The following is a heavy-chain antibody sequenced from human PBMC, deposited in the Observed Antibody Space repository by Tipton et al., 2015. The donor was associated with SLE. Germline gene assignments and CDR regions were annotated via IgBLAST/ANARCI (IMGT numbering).Heavy chain of an antibody. CDR3: AKWGSVSTGDV. CDR2: ATDGGSGT. Sequence: GSLRLSCAASGFSIAINDMTWVRQTPGKGLEWVSAATDGGSGTAYADSVRGRFTVSRDNSKNTLYLQMNSLRAEDTAVYYCAKWGSVSTGDVWGKGTTVTVSS. D-gene: IGHD3-10*01. CDR1: GFSIAIND. V-gene: IGHV3-23*01. J-gene: IGHJ6*04.